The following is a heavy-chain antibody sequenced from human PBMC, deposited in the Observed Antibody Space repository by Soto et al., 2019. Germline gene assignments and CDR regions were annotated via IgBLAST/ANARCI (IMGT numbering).Heavy chain of an antibody. J-gene: IGHJ6*02. CDR1: GYTFSSYA. Sequence: QVQLVQSGTEVKKPGASVKLSCKTSGYTFSSYAMHWVRQAPGQSLEWMGWINPGNGNTKYSQKFQGRVAITRDTSASTAYMELSSLRYEDTAVYYCARAVARGVKTIYYFYGMDVWGQGTTVTVSS. V-gene: IGHV1-3*01. CDR2: INPGNGNT. D-gene: IGHD3-10*01. CDR3: ARAVARGVKTIYYFYGMDV.